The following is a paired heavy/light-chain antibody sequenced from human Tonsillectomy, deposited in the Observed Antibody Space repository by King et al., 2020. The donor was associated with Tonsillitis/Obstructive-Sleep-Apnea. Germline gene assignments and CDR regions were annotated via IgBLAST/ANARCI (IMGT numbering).Heavy chain of an antibody. CDR1: GASIRGSIYY. V-gene: IGHV4-39*01. J-gene: IGHJ6*02. D-gene: IGHD5-18*01. CDR2: LSHSGSS. CDR3: ARTTMAVTSPGSYAMDV. Sequence: QMQLQESGPGLVKPSETLSLTCTVSGASIRGSIYYWAWIRQSPGKGLEWVGSLSHSGSSYYSPSLKSRVTISADTSRSRFSLKMSSVTAADTAVYYCARTTMAVTSPGSYAMDVWGQGTTVTVSS.
Light chain of an antibody. V-gene: IGLV2-23*02. CDR1: GSDVGSFNL. Sequence: QSALTQPASVSGSRGQSITISCTGTGSDVGSFNLVSWYQQHPGKAPTLLIYEVSQRPSGVSDRFSGSQSGNTASLTISGLRAEDESDYYCCSYAGASTWVFGGGTRVTLL. CDR2: EVS. J-gene: IGLJ3*02. CDR3: CSYAGASTWV.